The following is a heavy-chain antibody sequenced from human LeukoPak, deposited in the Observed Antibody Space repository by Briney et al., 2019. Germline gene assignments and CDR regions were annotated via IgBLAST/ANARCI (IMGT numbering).Heavy chain of an antibody. Sequence: SETLSLTCTVAGGSISSYYWSWIRQPPGKGLEWIGYIYYSGSTNYNPSLKSRVTISVDTSKNQFSLKLSSVTAADTAVYYCARDDSSGYDYWGQGTLVTVSS. CDR3: ARDDSSGYDY. D-gene: IGHD3-22*01. J-gene: IGHJ4*02. CDR1: GGSISSYY. V-gene: IGHV4-59*01. CDR2: IYYSGST.